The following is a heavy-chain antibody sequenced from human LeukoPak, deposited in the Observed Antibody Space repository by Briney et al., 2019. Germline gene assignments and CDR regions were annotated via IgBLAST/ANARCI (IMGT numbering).Heavy chain of an antibody. Sequence: PSETLSLTCTVSGDSMRSPNHFWSWLRHHPGTCLEWVAYIHYTGGAHYNPSLESRATMSVDSSKNQFSLKLSSVTAADTALYYCAREVIVPTTSDGFDIWGQGTMVTVSS. V-gene: IGHV4-31*03. J-gene: IGHJ3*02. CDR1: GDSMRSPNHF. D-gene: IGHD5-12*01. CDR3: AREVIVPTTSDGFDI. CDR2: IHYTGGA.